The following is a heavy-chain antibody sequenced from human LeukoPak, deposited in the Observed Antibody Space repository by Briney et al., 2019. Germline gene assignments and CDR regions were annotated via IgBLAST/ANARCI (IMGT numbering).Heavy chain of an antibody. CDR3: ARDYSSSRYLHYFDY. CDR1: GFTFSSYW. D-gene: IGHD6-13*01. V-gene: IGHV3-7*05. Sequence: PGGSLRLSCAASGFTFSSYWMSWVRQAPGKGLEWVANIKQDGSEKYYVDSVKGRFTISRDNAKNSLYLQMNSLRAEDTAVYYCARDYSSSRYLHYFDYWGQGTLVTVSS. CDR2: IKQDGSEK. J-gene: IGHJ4*02.